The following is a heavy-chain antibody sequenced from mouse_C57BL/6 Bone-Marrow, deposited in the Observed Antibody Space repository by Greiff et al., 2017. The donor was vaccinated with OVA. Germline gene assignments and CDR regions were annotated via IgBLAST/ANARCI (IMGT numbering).Heavy chain of an antibody. J-gene: IGHJ4*01. D-gene: IGHD1-1*01. CDR1: GFTFSDYY. V-gene: IGHV5-12*01. Sequence: EVHLVESGGGLVQPGGSLKLSCAASGFTFSDYYMYWVRQTPEKRLEWVAYISNGGGSTYYPDTVKGRFTISRDNAKNTLYLQMSRLKSEDTAMYYCASFYYYGSSPRAMDYWGQGTSVTVSS. CDR3: ASFYYYGSSPRAMDY. CDR2: ISNGGGST.